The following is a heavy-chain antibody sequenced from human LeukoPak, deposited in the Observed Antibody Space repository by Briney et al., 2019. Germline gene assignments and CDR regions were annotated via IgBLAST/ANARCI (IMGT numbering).Heavy chain of an antibody. V-gene: IGHV3-49*04. CDR3: TRDQPYYDFWSGTIFDY. J-gene: IGHJ4*02. CDR1: GFTFGDYA. CDR2: IRSKAYGGTT. Sequence: GGSMRLSCTASGFTFGDYAMSWVRQAPGKGMEWVGFIRSKAYGGTTEYAASVKGRFTISRDDSKSIAYLQMNSLKTEDTAVYYCTRDQPYYDFWSGTIFDYWGQGTLVTVSS. D-gene: IGHD3-3*01.